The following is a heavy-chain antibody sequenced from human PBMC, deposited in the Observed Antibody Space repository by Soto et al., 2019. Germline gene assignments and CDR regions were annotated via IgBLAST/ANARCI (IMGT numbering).Heavy chain of an antibody. CDR2: INHSGST. CDR1: GGSFSGYY. CDR3: ARMRGPFAY. Sequence: SETLSLTCAVYGGSFSGYYWSWIRQPPGKGLEWIGEINHSGSTNYNPSLKSRVTISVDTSKNQFSLKLSSVTAADTAVYYCARMRGPFAYWGQGTLVTVSS. J-gene: IGHJ4*02. V-gene: IGHV4-34*01.